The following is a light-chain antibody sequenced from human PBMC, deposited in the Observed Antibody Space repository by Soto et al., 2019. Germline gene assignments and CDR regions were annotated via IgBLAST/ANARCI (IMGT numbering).Light chain of an antibody. CDR3: QQYYGSPLT. CDR2: WAP. V-gene: IGKV4-1*01. Sequence: DIVMTQSQDSLAVSLGERATINCKSSLRVLSRSNKENNLAWYQQKPRQPPKLLINWAPTRESGVPDRFSGSGSVTDFTLTISSMQTEDVAFYYCQQYYGSPLTFGQGTKVEIK. J-gene: IGKJ1*01. CDR1: LRVLSRSNKENN.